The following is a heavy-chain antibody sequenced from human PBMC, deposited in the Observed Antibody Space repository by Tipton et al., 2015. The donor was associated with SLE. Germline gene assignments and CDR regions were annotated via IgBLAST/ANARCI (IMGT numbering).Heavy chain of an antibody. V-gene: IGHV4-38-2*02. CDR1: GYSISSGFY. J-gene: IGHJ4*02. Sequence: TLSLTCIVSGYSISSGFYWGWIRQPPGKGLEWIGSIYYSGSTYYNPSLKSRVTISVDTSKNQFSLKLSSVTAADTAVYYCARFIAAAGNFDYWGQGTLVTVSS. CDR3: ARFIAAAGNFDY. CDR2: IYYSGST. D-gene: IGHD6-13*01.